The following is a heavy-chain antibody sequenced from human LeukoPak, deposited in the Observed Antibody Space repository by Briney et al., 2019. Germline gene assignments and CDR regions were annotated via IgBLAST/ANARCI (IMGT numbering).Heavy chain of an antibody. Sequence: SETLSLTCAVYGGSFSTYYWSWIRQPPGKGLEWIGVIYHSGSTNYNPSLKSRVTISVDKSKNQFSLKLSSVTAADTAVYYCARDRHSDYGDYYFDYWGQGTLVTVSS. V-gene: IGHV4-34*01. CDR1: GGSFSTYY. J-gene: IGHJ4*02. CDR3: ARDRHSDYGDYYFDY. D-gene: IGHD4-17*01. CDR2: IYHSGST.